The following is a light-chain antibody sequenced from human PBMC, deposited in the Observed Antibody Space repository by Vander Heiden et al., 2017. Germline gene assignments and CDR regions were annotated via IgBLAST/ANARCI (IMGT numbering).Light chain of an antibody. CDR2: ENN. J-gene: IGLJ2*01. Sequence: QSVLTQPPSVPAAPGQKVTTSCSGSSSNIGNNYVSWYQQLPGTAPKLLIYENNKRPSGIPDRFSGSKSGTSATLGITGLQTGDEADYYCGTWDSSLSAVVFGGGTKLTVL. V-gene: IGLV1-51*02. CDR3: GTWDSSLSAVV. CDR1: SSNIGNNY.